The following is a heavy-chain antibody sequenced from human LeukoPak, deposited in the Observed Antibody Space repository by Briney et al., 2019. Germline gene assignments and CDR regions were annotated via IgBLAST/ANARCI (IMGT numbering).Heavy chain of an antibody. Sequence: ASVKVSCKASGYTFTGYYMHWVRQAPGQGLEWMGWINPNSGGTNYAQKFQGRVTMTRDTSISTAYMELSRLRSDDTAVYYCARDQKHDSSGYRLLPWGQGTMVTVSS. CDR2: INPNSGGT. CDR1: GYTFTGYY. J-gene: IGHJ3*01. CDR3: ARDQKHDSSGYRLLP. D-gene: IGHD3-22*01. V-gene: IGHV1-2*02.